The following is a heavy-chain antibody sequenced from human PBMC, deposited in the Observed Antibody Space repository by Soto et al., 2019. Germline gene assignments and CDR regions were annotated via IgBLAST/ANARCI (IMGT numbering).Heavy chain of an antibody. CDR2: IYYSGST. CDR3: ARGVYYYGSGSWGYYYYYGMDV. CDR1: GGSISSSSYY. Sequence: SETLSLTCTVSGGSISSSSYYWGWIRQPPGKGLEWIGSIYYSGSTYYNPSLKSRVTISVDTSKNQFSLKLSSVTAADTAVYYCARGVYYYGSGSWGYYYYYGMDVWGQGTKVTVSS. V-gene: IGHV4-39*01. J-gene: IGHJ6*02. D-gene: IGHD3-10*01.